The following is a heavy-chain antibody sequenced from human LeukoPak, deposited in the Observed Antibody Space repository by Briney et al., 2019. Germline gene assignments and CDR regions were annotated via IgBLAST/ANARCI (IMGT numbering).Heavy chain of an antibody. CDR3: VKDDPVLHY. J-gene: IGHJ4*02. CDR2: IRPDGRMK. V-gene: IGHV3-30*02. CDR1: SFNTYG. Sequence: SFNTYGMHWVRQAPGRGLEWLTLIRPDGRMKFYSDSVKGRFTVSRDNSLSMLYLEMTSLRSEDTAVYHCVKDDPVLHYWGQGTLVSVSS.